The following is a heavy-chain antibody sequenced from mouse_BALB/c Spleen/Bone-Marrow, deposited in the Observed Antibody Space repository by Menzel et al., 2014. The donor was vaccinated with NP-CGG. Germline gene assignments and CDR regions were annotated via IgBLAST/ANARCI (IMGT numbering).Heavy chain of an antibody. J-gene: IGHJ4*01. CDR1: GYTFTSYY. CDR3: ARGGGMDY. V-gene: IGHV1S56*01. Sequence: QVRLQQPGPELVKPGASVKMSCKASGYTFTSYYIHWVKQRPGQGLEWIGWIYPGDGSTKYNEKFKGKTTLTADKSSSTAYMLLSSLTSEDSAIYFSARGGGMDYWGQGTSVTVSS. CDR2: IYPGDGST.